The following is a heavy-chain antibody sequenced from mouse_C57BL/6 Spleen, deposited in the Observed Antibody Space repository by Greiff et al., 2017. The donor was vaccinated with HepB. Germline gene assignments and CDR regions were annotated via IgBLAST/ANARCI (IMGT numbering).Heavy chain of an antibody. J-gene: IGHJ1*03. D-gene: IGHD1-1*01. V-gene: IGHV1-15*01. CDR1: GYTFTDYE. CDR3: TRYYGSSYSWYFDV. CDR2: IDPETGGT. Sequence: QVQLQQSGAELVRPGASVTLSCKASGYTFTDYEMHWVKQTPVHGLEWIGAIDPETGGTAYNQKFKGKAILTADKSSSTAYMELRSLTSEDSAVYYCTRYYGSSYSWYFDVWGTGTTVTVSS.